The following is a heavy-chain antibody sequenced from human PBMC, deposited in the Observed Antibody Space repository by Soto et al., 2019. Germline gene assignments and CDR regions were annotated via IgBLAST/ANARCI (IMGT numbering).Heavy chain of an antibody. Sequence: SETLSLTCAVYGGSFSGYYWSWIRQPPGKGLEWIGEINHSGSTNYNPSLKSRVTISVDTSKNQFSLKLSSVTAADTAVYYCARASSFYFWSGFYGMDVWGQGTTVTVTS. CDR1: GGSFSGYY. D-gene: IGHD3-3*01. CDR2: INHSGST. J-gene: IGHJ6*02. CDR3: ARASSFYFWSGFYGMDV. V-gene: IGHV4-34*01.